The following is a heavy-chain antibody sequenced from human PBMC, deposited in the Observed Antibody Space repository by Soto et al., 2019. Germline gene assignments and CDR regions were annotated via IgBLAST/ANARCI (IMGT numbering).Heavy chain of an antibody. CDR1: GFTFSNFD. CDR2: ISTSGGTT. V-gene: IGHV3-23*01. Sequence: GGSLRLSCAASGFTFSNFDMSWVRQAPGKGLEWVSGISTSGGTTYYADSVKGRFTSSRDDSKNTLYLQMTSLRAEDTAVYYCATGTAAPAHWGQGTLVTVSS. D-gene: IGHD6-13*01. J-gene: IGHJ1*01. CDR3: ATGTAAPAH.